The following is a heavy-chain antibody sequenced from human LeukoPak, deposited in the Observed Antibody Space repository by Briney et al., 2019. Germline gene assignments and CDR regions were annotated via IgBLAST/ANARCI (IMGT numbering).Heavy chain of an antibody. CDR2: INSDGSST. V-gene: IGHV3-74*01. CDR1: VFTFSSYW. Sequence: QPGGSLRLSCAASVFTFSSYWMHWVRQAPGKGLVWVSRINSDGSSTTYVDSVKGRFTISRDNAKNTLYLQMNSLRAEDTAVYYCARGGTSGSLIYWGQGTLVTVSS. J-gene: IGHJ4*02. D-gene: IGHD1-26*01. CDR3: ARGGTSGSLIY.